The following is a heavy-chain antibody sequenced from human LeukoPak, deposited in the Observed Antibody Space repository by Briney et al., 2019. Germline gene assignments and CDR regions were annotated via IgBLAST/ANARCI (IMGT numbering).Heavy chain of an antibody. CDR3: ARDRQDYYDSSGYYGDY. V-gene: IGHV3-48*02. J-gene: IGHJ4*02. CDR2: ISSSSSNI. CDR1: GFTFSSYS. D-gene: IGHD3-22*01. Sequence: VQPGGSLRLSCAASGFTFSSYSMNWVRQAPGKGLEWISYISSSSSNIYYADSVKGRFTISRDNAKNSLYLHMNSLRDEDTAVYYCARDRQDYYDSSGYYGDYWGQGTLVTVSS.